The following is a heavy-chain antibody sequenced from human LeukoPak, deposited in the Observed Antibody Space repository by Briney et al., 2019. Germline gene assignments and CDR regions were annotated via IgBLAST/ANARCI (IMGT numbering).Heavy chain of an antibody. CDR1: GGSISSSSCY. CDR3: ALEPYCSSTSCPIGGFDI. V-gene: IGHV4-39*03. D-gene: IGHD2-2*01. J-gene: IGHJ3*02. CDR2: IYYSGST. Sequence: TSETLSLTCTVAGGSISSSSCYWGWIRQPPGKGLEWIGSIYYSGSTYYNPSLKSRVTISVDTSKNQFSLKLSSVTAADTAVYYCALEPYCSSTSCPIGGFDIWGQGTMVTVSS.